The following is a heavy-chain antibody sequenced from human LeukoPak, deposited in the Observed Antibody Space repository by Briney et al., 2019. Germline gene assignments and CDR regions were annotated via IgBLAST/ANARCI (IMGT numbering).Heavy chain of an antibody. J-gene: IGHJ4*02. D-gene: IGHD1-26*01. Sequence: GGSLRLSCAASGFTFSSYAMSWVRQAPGKGLEWVSAISSSGDNTYYADSVKGRFTISRDNSKNTLYLQMNSLRVEDTALYYCAKDPGASSGYWGQGTLVTVSS. CDR2: ISSSGDNT. V-gene: IGHV3-23*01. CDR1: GFTFSSYA. CDR3: AKDPGASSGY.